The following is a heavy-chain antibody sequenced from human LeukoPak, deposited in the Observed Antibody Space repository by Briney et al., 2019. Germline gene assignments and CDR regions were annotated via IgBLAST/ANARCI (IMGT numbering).Heavy chain of an antibody. CDR2: ISGSGGST. CDR1: GFTFSSYA. Sequence: PGGSLRLSCAASGFTFSSYAMSWVRQAPGKGLEWVSAISGSGGSTYYADSVKGRFTISRDNAKNSLYLQMNSLRAEDSAVYYCVKVAGSTGYYPEYWGQGALVTVSS. V-gene: IGHV3-23*01. J-gene: IGHJ4*02. D-gene: IGHD3-9*01. CDR3: VKVAGSTGYYPEY.